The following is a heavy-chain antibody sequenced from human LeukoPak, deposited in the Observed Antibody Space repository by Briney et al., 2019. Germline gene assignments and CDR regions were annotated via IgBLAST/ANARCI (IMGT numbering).Heavy chain of an antibody. CDR2: IYYSGST. D-gene: IGHD6-19*01. Sequence: PSETLSLTCTVSGGSISSSAYYWGLIRQPPGKGLEWIGSIYYSGSTYYNASLKSRVTISVDTSKNQFSLKLTSVTAADTAVYYCARHLSSGWYGVRYWGQGTLVTVSS. CDR3: ARHLSSGWYGVRY. V-gene: IGHV4-39*01. J-gene: IGHJ4*02. CDR1: GGSISSSAYY.